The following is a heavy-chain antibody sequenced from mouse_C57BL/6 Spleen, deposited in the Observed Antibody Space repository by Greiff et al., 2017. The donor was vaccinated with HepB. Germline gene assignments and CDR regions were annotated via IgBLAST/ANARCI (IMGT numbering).Heavy chain of an antibody. CDR3: ARGAAQAGNYFDY. D-gene: IGHD3-2*02. CDR1: GFTFSSYA. CDR2: ISDGGSYT. J-gene: IGHJ2*01. Sequence: DVKLVESGGGLVKPGGSLKLSCAASGFTFSSYAMSWVRQTPEKRLEWVATISDGGSYTSYPDSVKGRFTISRDNAKNNLYLQMSHLKSEDTAMYYCARGAAQAGNYFDYWGQGTTLTVSS. V-gene: IGHV5-4*03.